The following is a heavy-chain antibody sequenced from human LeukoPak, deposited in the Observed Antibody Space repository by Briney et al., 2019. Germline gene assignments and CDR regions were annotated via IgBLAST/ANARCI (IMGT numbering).Heavy chain of an antibody. V-gene: IGHV3-7*05. Sequence: GGSLRLSCAASGFAFSDYWMGWVRRAPGKGLEWVANINQGESEKYYVDSVKGRFTISRDNAKNSLYLQMNSLRVEDTAVYFCARGSYGDWGQGTLVTVSS. CDR2: INQGESEK. CDR1: GFAFSDYW. D-gene: IGHD3-10*01. CDR3: ARGSYGD. J-gene: IGHJ4*02.